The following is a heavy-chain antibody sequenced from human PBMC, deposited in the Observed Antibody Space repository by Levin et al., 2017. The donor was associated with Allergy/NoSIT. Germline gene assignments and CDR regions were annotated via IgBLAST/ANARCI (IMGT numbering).Heavy chain of an antibody. J-gene: IGHJ4*02. Sequence: GGSLRLSCAAPGFIVSDSYMSWIRQAPGKGLEWVSYISRGNSYTNYLDSVKGRFTISRDNAKNSLYLQMNSLRAEDTAISYCARGRVPNDYWGQGTLVTVSS. V-gene: IGHV3-11*05. CDR3: ARGRVPNDY. D-gene: IGHD3-10*01. CDR2: ISRGNSYT. CDR1: GFIVSDSY.